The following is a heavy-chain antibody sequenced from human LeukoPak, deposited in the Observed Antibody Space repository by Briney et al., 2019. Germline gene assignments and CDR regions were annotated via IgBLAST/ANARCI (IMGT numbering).Heavy chain of an antibody. CDR1: GGSISSYY. Sequence: SETLSLTCTVSGGSISSYYWSWIRQPAGKGLEWIGRIYTSGSTNNSPPLKSRVTMSVDTSKNQFSLKLSSVTAADTAVYYCAGLYYYGSGSSFDYWGQGTLVTVSS. CDR2: IYTSGST. D-gene: IGHD3-10*01. V-gene: IGHV4-4*07. J-gene: IGHJ4*02. CDR3: AGLYYYGSGSSFDY.